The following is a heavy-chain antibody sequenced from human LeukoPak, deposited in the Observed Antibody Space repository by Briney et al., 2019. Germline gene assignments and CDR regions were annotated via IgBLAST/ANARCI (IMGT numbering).Heavy chain of an antibody. CDR3: AAPGASGFVGNFWSGPLDF. Sequence: ASVRVSCMASGYTFTSHYMHWVRQAPGQGLEWMGVINPSAGTTTYPQKFQGRVTMNRDTSTSTVYMELSSLKSEDTAVYYCAAPGASGFVGNFWSGPLDFWGQGTLVTVSS. CDR2: INPSAGTT. CDR1: GYTFTSHY. D-gene: IGHD3-3*01. J-gene: IGHJ4*02. V-gene: IGHV1-46*01.